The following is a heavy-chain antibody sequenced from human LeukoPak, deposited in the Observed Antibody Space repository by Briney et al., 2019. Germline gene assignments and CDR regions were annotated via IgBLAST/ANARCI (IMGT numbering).Heavy chain of an antibody. CDR3: ARPRLRWFFGAFDI. CDR1: GGSISSSNW. CDR2: IYHSGST. D-gene: IGHD4-23*01. J-gene: IGHJ3*02. Sequence: PSETLSLTCTVSGGSISSSNWWSWVRQPPGKGLEWIGEIYHSGSTNYNPSLKSRVTISVDKSKNQFSLKLSSVTAADTAVYYCARPRLRWFFGAFDIWGQGTMVTVSS. V-gene: IGHV4-4*02.